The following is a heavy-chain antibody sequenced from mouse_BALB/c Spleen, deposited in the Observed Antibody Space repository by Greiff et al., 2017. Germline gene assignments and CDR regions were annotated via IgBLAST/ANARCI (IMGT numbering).Heavy chain of an antibody. D-gene: IGHD1-1*01. CDR3: TRDYYGSSYFDY. CDR2: ISSGGSYT. Sequence: EVKLVESGGGLVKPRGSLKLSCAASGFTFSSYTMSWVRQTPEKRLEWVATISSGGSYTYYPDSVKGRFTISRDNAKNTLYLQMSSLKSEDTAMYYCTRDYYGSSYFDYWGQGTTLTVSS. V-gene: IGHV5-6-4*01. CDR1: GFTFSSYT. J-gene: IGHJ2*01.